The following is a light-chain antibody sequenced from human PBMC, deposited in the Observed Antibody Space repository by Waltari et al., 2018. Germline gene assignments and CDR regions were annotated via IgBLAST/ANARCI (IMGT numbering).Light chain of an antibody. CDR1: DTDVGGHNF. V-gene: IGLV2-14*03. J-gene: IGLJ1*01. CDR3: SSYTRGRTYV. CDR2: DVS. Sequence: QSALTQPASVSGSPGQSIAISCTGSDTDVGGHNFFSWYQQHPGKVPKLIIFDVSNRPSGISYRFSGSKFGNTASLTISGLQADDEADYYCSSYTRGRTYVFGSGTKVTVL.